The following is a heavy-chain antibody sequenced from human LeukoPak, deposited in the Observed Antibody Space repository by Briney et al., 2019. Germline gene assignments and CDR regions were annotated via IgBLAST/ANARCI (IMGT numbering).Heavy chain of an antibody. CDR2: ISWNSGSI. CDR1: GFTFDDYA. V-gene: IGHV3-9*01. Sequence: PGGSLRLSCAASGFTFDDYAMHWVRQAPGRGLEWVSGISWNSGSIGYADSVKGRFTISRDNAKNSLYLQMNSLRAEDTALYYCAKDTRPAAMGIFDYWGQGTLVTVSS. J-gene: IGHJ4*02. D-gene: IGHD2-2*01. CDR3: AKDTRPAAMGIFDY.